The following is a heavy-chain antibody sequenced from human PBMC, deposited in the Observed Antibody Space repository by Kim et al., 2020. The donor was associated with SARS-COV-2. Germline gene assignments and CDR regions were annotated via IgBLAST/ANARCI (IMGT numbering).Heavy chain of an antibody. CDR1: GFTFSTYA. CDR2: ISDSGGST. D-gene: IGHD3-16*01. Sequence: GGSLRLSCAASGFTFSTYAISWVRQAPGKGLEWVSAISDSGGSTYYADSVKGRFTISRDNSKNTLYLQMNSLRGEDTAVYYCVKDLRGMGKVNWGQGTLVTVS. J-gene: IGHJ4*02. V-gene: IGHV3-23*01. CDR3: VKDLRGMGKVN.